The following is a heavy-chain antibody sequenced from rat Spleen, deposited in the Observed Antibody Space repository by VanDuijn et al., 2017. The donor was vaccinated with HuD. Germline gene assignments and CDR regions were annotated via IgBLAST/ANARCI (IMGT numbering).Heavy chain of an antibody. V-gene: IGHV5-20*01. CDR2: INYDGISA. CDR3: TTDTFYDGTYYPGGFDY. D-gene: IGHD1-12*02. J-gene: IGHJ2*01. Sequence: EVQLVESGGGLVQPGRSLKLSCAASGFIFSDHYVAWVRQAPTKGLEWVATINYDGISANYRDSVKGRFTISRDNAKSTLYLQLDSLRSEDTATYYCTTDTFYDGTYYPGGFDYWGQGVMVTVSS. CDR1: GFIFSDHY.